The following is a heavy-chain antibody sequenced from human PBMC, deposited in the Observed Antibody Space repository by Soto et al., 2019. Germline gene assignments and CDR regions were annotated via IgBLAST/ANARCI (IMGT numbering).Heavy chain of an antibody. CDR1: GYTFTSYA. V-gene: IGHV1-3*01. J-gene: IGHJ2*01. D-gene: IGHD1-26*01. CDR2: INAGNGNT. CDR3: ARDGWVGATEYFDL. Sequence: ASVKVSCKASGYTFTSYAMHWVRQAPGQRLEWMGWINAGNGNTKYSQKFQGRVTITRDTSASTAYMELNSLRAEDTAVYYCARDGWVGATEYFDLWGRGTLVTVSS.